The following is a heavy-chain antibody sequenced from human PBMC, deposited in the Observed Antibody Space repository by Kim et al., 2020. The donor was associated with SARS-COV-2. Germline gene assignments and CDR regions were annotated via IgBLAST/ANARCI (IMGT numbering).Heavy chain of an antibody. D-gene: IGHD3-16*01. V-gene: IGHV4-4*02. Sequence: SETLSLTCAVSGGSISSLSWWSWVRQAPGKGLEWIGEISHRGSPNYHPSLKSRRTISIDSSKNQFSLKLTSVTAAETAIYFCAGFSADMMSMMWGRGGWFDPWGQGTLVTVSS. CDR3: AGFSADMMSMMWGRGGWFDP. CDR1: GGSISSLSW. J-gene: IGHJ5*02. CDR2: ISHRGSP.